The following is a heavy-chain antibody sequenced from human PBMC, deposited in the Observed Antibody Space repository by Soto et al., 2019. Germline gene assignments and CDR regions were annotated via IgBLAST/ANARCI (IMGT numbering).Heavy chain of an antibody. CDR3: SGCSGGACHRNYGMDV. CDR1: GFPYSSCT. CDR2: ISPSTSHI. Sequence: EVHLVESGGGLVKPGGSLRLSCAVSGFPYSSCTMNWVRQAPGKGLEWVSSISPSTSHIYYPASVKGRFTISRDNAKNSLFLQMNSLRAEDTAVYYCSGCSGGACHRNYGMDVWGQGTTVTVSS. J-gene: IGHJ6*02. D-gene: IGHD2-15*01. V-gene: IGHV3-21*01.